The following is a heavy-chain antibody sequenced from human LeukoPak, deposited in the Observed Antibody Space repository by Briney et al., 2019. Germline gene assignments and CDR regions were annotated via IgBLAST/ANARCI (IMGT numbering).Heavy chain of an antibody. D-gene: IGHD3-9*01. CDR3: ARDYDILDYFDY. J-gene: IGHJ4*02. V-gene: IGHV1-2*02. CDR1: GYTFTGSY. CDR2: INLNSGGT. Sequence: ASVKVSCKASGYTFTGSYMHWVRQAPGQGLEWMGWINLNSGGTNYAQKFQVRVTMTGDTSISTAYMELSRLRSDDTAVYYCARDYDILDYFDYWGQGTLVTVSS.